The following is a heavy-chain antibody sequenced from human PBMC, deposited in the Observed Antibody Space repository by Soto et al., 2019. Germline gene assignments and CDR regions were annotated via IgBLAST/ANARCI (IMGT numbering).Heavy chain of an antibody. V-gene: IGHV4-4*07. CDR3: ARENPTYDILTPHTFDY. J-gene: IGHJ4*02. Sequence: SETLSLTCTVSGGSISSYYWSWIRQPAGKGLEWIGRIYTSGSTNYNPSLKSRVTMSVDTSKNQFSLKLSSVTAADTAVYYCARENPTYDILTPHTFDYWGQGNLVTVSS. CDR2: IYTSGST. CDR1: GGSISSYY. D-gene: IGHD3-9*01.